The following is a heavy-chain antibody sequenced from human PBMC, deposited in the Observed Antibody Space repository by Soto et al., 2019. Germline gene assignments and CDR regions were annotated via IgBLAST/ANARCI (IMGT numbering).Heavy chain of an antibody. D-gene: IGHD4-17*01. CDR2: IYHSGFT. J-gene: IGHJ6*02. Sequence: QLQLQQSASGLVKPSQNLSLTCAVSGGSINGGCYSWRWIRQPPGKGLEWIGYIYHSGFTYNNPSPKSRVTISVHRSKNQFSRKLTSVTAADTAVYYCARAHYGAYGYGMDVWGQGTTVTVSS. CDR3: ARAHYGAYGYGMDV. CDR1: GGSINGGCYS. V-gene: IGHV4-30-2*01.